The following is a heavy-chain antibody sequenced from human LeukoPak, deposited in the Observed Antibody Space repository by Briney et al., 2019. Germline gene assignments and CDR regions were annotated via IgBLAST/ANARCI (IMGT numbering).Heavy chain of an antibody. J-gene: IGHJ6*03. CDR1: GGTFSSYA. V-gene: IGHV1-69*05. CDR2: IIPIFGTA. CDR3: ARSIVVVPAAMRSYHYYYYYMDV. Sequence: SVKVSCKASGGTFSSYAISWVRQAPGLGLEWMGGIIPIFGTASYAQKFQGRVTITTDESTSTAYMALSSLRSEDTAVYYCARSIVVVPAAMRSYHYYYYYMDVWGKGTTVTVSS. D-gene: IGHD2-2*01.